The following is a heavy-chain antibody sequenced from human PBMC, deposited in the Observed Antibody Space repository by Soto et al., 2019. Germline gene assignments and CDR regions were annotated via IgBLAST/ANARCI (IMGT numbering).Heavy chain of an antibody. J-gene: IGHJ6*02. Sequence: GGSLRLSCAASGFTVSSNYMNWVRQAPGKGLEWVSYISGSGSTIYYADSVKGRFTISRDNAKDSLYLQMNSLRAEDTAVYYCAREVVVFGVIIPTPMDVWGQGTTVTVSS. CDR2: ISGSGSTI. V-gene: IGHV3-48*03. CDR1: GFTVSSNY. CDR3: AREVVVFGVIIPTPMDV. D-gene: IGHD3-22*01.